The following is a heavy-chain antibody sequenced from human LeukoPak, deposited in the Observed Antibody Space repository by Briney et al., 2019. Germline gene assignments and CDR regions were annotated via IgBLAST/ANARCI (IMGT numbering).Heavy chain of an antibody. Sequence: GASVKVSCKASGGTFSNYTINWVRQATGQGLEWMGWMNPNSGNTGYAQKFQGRDTMTRNTSISTACMELSSLRSEDTAVYYCARGHRRDSYYYDSSGYPDWGQGTLVTVSS. CDR3: ARGHRRDSYYYDSSGYPD. J-gene: IGHJ4*02. CDR1: GGTFSNYT. D-gene: IGHD3-22*01. CDR2: MNPNSGNT. V-gene: IGHV1-8*02.